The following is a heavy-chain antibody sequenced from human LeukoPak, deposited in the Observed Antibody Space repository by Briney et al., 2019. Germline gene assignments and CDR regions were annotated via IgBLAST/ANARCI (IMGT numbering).Heavy chain of an antibody. J-gene: IGHJ5*02. CDR3: ARGTGGSFRFDP. V-gene: IGHV4-4*07. Sequence: SETLSLTCTVSGGSISSYYWSWIRQPAGKGLEWIGRIYTSGSTNYNPSLKSRVTMPVDTSKNRLSLKVTSVTAADTAVYYCARGTGGSFRFDPWGQGTLVTVSS. CDR1: GGSISSYY. D-gene: IGHD1-26*01. CDR2: IYTSGST.